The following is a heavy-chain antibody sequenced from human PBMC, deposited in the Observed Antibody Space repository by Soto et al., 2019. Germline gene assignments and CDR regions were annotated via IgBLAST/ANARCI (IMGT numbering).Heavy chain of an antibody. CDR3: ARGFFMGCSGGSCYRENYYYGMDV. Sequence: SVKVSCQASGGTFSSYAISWVRHAPGQGLEWMGGIIPIFGTANYAQKFQGRVTITADESTSTAYMELSSLRSEDTAVYYCARGFFMGCSGGSCYRENYYYGMDVWGQGTTVTVSS. V-gene: IGHV1-69*13. CDR2: IIPIFGTA. J-gene: IGHJ6*02. D-gene: IGHD2-15*01. CDR1: GGTFSSYA.